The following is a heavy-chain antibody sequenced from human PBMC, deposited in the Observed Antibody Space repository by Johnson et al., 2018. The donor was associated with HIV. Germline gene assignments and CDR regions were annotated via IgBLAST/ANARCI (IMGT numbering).Heavy chain of an antibody. CDR2: VNNNGDST. J-gene: IGHJ3*01. CDR1: GFSFSSYP. CDR3: ASDYNFWSGRPDSFDV. V-gene: IGHV3-64*01. Sequence: MQLVESGGGLVQPGGSLRLSCVASGFSFSSYPMHWVRQAPGRGLEYVARVNNNGDSTYYVNAVEGRFTISRDNSKNTLYLQMDSLRAEDTGVYYCASDYNFWSGRPDSFDVWGQGTTVTVSS. D-gene: IGHD3-3*01.